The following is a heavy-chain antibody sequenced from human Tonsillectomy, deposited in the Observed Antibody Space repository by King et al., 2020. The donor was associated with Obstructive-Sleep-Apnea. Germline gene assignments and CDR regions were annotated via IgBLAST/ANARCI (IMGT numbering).Heavy chain of an antibody. D-gene: IGHD3-10*01. CDR1: GFTFRDYY. V-gene: IGHV3-11*06. CDR3: AIGLDYYGSGSYGY. CDR2: ISSSSSYT. J-gene: IGHJ4*02. Sequence: VQLVESGGGLVKPGGSLRLSCAASGFTFRDYYMSWIRQAAGKGLEWVSYISSSSSYTKYADSVKGRFTISRDNAKNSLYLQMNILRAEDTAVYYCAIGLDYYGSGSYGYWGQGTLVTVSS.